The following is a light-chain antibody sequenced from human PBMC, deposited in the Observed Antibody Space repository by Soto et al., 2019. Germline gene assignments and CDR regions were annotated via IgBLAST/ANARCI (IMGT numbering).Light chain of an antibody. CDR2: DAS. Sequence: DIQMTQSPSPLSASVGDRVTITCRASQNIGEKFAWYQQEPGKAPNLLVYDASSLQSGVPSRFSGSGSGTEFSLTISSLQSDDPATYYCQHYNGYLFIFGPGTKVQI. CDR1: QNIGEK. CDR3: QHYNGYLFI. J-gene: IGKJ3*01. V-gene: IGKV1-5*01.